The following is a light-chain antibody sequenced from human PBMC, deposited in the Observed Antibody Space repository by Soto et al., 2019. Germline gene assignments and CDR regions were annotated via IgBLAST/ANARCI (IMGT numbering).Light chain of an antibody. V-gene: IGKV3-20*01. CDR3: QQYGSSLLMYT. J-gene: IGKJ2*01. Sequence: EIVLTQSPGTLSLSPGERATLSCRASQSVSSSYLAWYQQKPGQAPRLLIYGASSRATGIPDRFSGSGSGTDFPLTISRLEPEDFAVYYCQQYGSSLLMYTVGQGTKLEIK. CDR2: GAS. CDR1: QSVSSSY.